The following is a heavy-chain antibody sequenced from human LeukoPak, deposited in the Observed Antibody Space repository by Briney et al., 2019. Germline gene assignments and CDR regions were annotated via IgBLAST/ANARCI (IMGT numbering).Heavy chain of an antibody. D-gene: IGHD3-10*01. V-gene: IGHV5-51*01. CDR3: ARLLPFDYYGSGSYSVGMDV. J-gene: IGHJ6*04. CDR2: IYPGDSDT. CDR1: GYSFTSYW. Sequence: GESLQISCKGSGYSFTSYWIGWVRQMPGKGLEWMGIIYPGDSDTRYSPSFQGQVTISADKSISTAYLQWSSLKASDTAMYYCARLLPFDYYGSGSYSVGMDVWGKGTTVTISS.